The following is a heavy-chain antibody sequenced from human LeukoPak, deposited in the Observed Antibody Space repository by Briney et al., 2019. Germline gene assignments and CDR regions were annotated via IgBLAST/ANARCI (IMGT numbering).Heavy chain of an antibody. V-gene: IGHV4-34*01. CDR1: GVSFDDYY. Sequence: SETLSLTCAVSGVSFDDYYWSWVRQTPGKGLEWLGEINHSGYTNDSPSLKSRVTLSIDTSRKQFSLNLRSVTVADAGIYYCTRMTTGHDYWGQGTRVTVSS. CDR2: INHSGYT. D-gene: IGHD4-17*01. J-gene: IGHJ4*02. CDR3: TRMTTGHDY.